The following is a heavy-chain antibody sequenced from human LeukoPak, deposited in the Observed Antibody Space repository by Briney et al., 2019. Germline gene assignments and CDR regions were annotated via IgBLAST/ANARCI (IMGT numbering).Heavy chain of an antibody. CDR2: ISYDGSNK. V-gene: IGHV3-30-3*01. CDR3: ARDPDY. CDR1: GFTFSSYA. Sequence: GGSLRLSCAASGFTFSSYAMHWVRQAPGKGLEWVAVISYDGSNKYYADSVKGRFTISRDNSKNTLYLQMNSLRAEDTAVYYCARDPDYWGQGTLVTVSS. J-gene: IGHJ4*02.